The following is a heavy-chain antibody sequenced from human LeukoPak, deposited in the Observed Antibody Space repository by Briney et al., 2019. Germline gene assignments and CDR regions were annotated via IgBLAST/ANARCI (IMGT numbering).Heavy chain of an antibody. CDR3: AKGSYYDSSGSFYFDY. CDR1: GFTVSSNY. D-gene: IGHD3-22*01. CDR2: IYSGGST. V-gene: IGHV3-53*01. J-gene: IGHJ4*02. Sequence: GGSLRLSCAASGFTVSSNYTSWVRQAPGKGLEWVSVIYSGGSTYYADSVKGRFTISRDNSKNTLYLQMNSLRAEDTAVYYCAKGSYYDSSGSFYFDYWGQGTLVTVSS.